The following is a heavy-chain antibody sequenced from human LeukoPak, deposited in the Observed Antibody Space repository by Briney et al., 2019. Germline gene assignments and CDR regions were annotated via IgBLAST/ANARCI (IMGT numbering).Heavy chain of an antibody. J-gene: IGHJ4*02. CDR1: GGSISNYY. CDR2: IYYTGNT. Sequence: SQTLSLTCAVSGGSISNYYWSWIRQSPGKGLEWIGYIYYTGNTNYNPSLESRVIISVDTSKNQFSLKLSSVTAADTAVYYCARHECGGSCYPEDYWGQGTLVTVSS. D-gene: IGHD2-15*01. CDR3: ARHECGGSCYPEDY. V-gene: IGHV4-59*08.